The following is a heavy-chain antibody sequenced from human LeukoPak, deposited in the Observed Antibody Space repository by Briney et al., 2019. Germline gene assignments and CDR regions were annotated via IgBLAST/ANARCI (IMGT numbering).Heavy chain of an antibody. CDR2: IYTSGST. V-gene: IGHV4-61*02. Sequence: PSETLSLTCTVSGGSISSGGYYWSWIRQPAGKGLEWIGRIYTSGSTNYNPSLKSRVTISVDTSKNQFSLKLSSVTAADTAVYYCAREGNHAFDIWGQGTMVTVSS. CDR1: GGSISSGGYY. D-gene: IGHD1-14*01. J-gene: IGHJ3*02. CDR3: AREGNHAFDI.